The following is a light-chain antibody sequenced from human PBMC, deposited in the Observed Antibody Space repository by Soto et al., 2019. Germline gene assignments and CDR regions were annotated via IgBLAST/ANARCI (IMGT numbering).Light chain of an antibody. CDR2: DVS. V-gene: IGLV2-11*01. Sequence: QSALTQPRSVSGSPGQSVTISCTGTSSDVAAYNYVSWYQQHPGKAPKLLICDVSRRPSGVPDRFSGSKSGNTASLTISGLQAEDEADYYCCSYATYNMILGGGTKLTVL. J-gene: IGLJ2*01. CDR3: CSYATYNMI. CDR1: SSDVAAYNY.